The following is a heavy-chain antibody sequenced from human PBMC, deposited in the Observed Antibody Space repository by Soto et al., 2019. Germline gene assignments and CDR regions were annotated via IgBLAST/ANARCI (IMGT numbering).Heavy chain of an antibody. D-gene: IGHD1-1*01. CDR2: ISYDGNVA. V-gene: IGHV3-30*18. Sequence: QVQLVESGGGVVQPGRSLRLSCAASGFTFSNYGMHWVRQAPGKGLEWVIVISYDGNVAYYADSVKGRFTSSRDNSRNTLYLQINSLRTEHTAMYYCVKEGPITNWYFDYWGQGTLVTVSS. CDR3: VKEGPITNWYFDY. CDR1: GFTFSNYG. J-gene: IGHJ4*02.